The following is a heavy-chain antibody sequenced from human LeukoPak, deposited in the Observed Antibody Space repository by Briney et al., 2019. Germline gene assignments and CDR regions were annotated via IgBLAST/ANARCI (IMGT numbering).Heavy chain of an antibody. Sequence: PSETLSLTCTVSGGSTSSYYWSWIRQPPGKGLEWIGYIYYSGSTNYNPSLKSRVTISVDTSKNQFSLKLSSVTAADTAVYYCARQGYSYGPPDYWGQGTLVTVSS. D-gene: IGHD5-18*01. CDR3: ARQGYSYGPPDY. CDR2: IYYSGST. V-gene: IGHV4-59*08. CDR1: GGSTSSYY. J-gene: IGHJ4*02.